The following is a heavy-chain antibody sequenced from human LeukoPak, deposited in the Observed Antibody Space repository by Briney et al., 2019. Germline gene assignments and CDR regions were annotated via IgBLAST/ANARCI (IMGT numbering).Heavy chain of an antibody. J-gene: IGHJ4*02. D-gene: IGHD1-14*01. Sequence: SETLSLTCTVSGGSISSYYWSWIRQPPGKGLEWIGYIYYSGSTNYNPSLKSRVTISVDMSKNQFSLKLSSVTAADTAVCYCARQIGRASYFDYWGQGTLVTVSS. CDR1: GGSISSYY. V-gene: IGHV4-59*08. CDR3: ARQIGRASYFDY. CDR2: IYYSGST.